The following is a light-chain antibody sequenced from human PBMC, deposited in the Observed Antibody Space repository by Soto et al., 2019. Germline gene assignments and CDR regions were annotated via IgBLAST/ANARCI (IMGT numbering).Light chain of an antibody. J-gene: IGKJ3*01. V-gene: IGKV1-5*03. CDR2: NAC. CDR3: HPYNSSSQT. Sequence: DIQLTSSPSTLSAXVGDXVTIXXRASQRISSWLAWYEQRGGKAPKFPIYNACSLESGVPSASSSNGSETESTLTVPSLQPADFAAYYCHPYNSSSQTFGRGTKVDI. CDR1: QRISSW.